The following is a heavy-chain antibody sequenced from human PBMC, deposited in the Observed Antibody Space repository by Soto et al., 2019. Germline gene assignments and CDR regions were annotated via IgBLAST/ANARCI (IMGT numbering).Heavy chain of an antibody. D-gene: IGHD4-17*01. CDR3: ARVVDYGGNSNYYYGMDV. Sequence: SVKVSCKASGGTFSSYAISWVRQAPGQGLEWMGGIIPIFGTANYAQKFQGRVTITADESTSTAYMELSSLRSEDTAVYYCARVVDYGGNSNYYYGMDVWGQGTTVTVSS. CDR2: IIPIFGTA. J-gene: IGHJ6*02. V-gene: IGHV1-69*13. CDR1: GGTFSSYA.